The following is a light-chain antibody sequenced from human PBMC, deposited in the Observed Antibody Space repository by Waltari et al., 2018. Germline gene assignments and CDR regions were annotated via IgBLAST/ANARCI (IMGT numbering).Light chain of an antibody. CDR3: QQSYTTPYT. J-gene: IGKJ2*01. CDR2: AAS. V-gene: IGKV1-39*01. Sequence: DIQMTQSPSSLSVSVGDRVTITCRASQLVDNFLNWYQQKPGQAPSLLIYAASSLQSGVPSSFSGSGSGTDFTLTISSLQPEDFATYYCQQSYTTPYTFGQGTRLDIK. CDR1: QLVDNF.